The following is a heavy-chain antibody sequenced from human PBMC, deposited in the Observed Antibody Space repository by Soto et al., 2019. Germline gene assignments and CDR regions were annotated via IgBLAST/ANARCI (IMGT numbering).Heavy chain of an antibody. CDR1: GGSISSYY. J-gene: IGHJ5*02. CDR2: IYYSGST. V-gene: IGHV4-59*01. D-gene: IGHD6-13*01. Sequence: SETLSLTCTVSGGSISSYYWSWIRQPPGKGLEWIGYIYYSGSTNYNPSLKSRVTISVDTPKNQFSLKLSSVTAADTAVYYCARLGSSSWYSWFDPWGQGTLVTVSS. CDR3: ARLGSSSWYSWFDP.